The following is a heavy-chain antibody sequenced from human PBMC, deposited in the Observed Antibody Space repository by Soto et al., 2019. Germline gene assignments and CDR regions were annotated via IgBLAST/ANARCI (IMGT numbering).Heavy chain of an antibody. CDR1: GVTFSSHW. CDR3: ERGDYYDSSGSFSDAFDI. V-gene: IGHV3-7*04. Sequence: QLVESGGGLVQPGGSLRLSCAASGVTFSSHWMSWVRQAPGKGLEWVANIKPDGSEKWYVDSVKGRFTISRDNAKNSLYLQMNGLRSEDTAVYYCERGDYYDSSGSFSDAFDIWGQGTMVTVSS. J-gene: IGHJ3*02. CDR2: IKPDGSEK. D-gene: IGHD3-22*01.